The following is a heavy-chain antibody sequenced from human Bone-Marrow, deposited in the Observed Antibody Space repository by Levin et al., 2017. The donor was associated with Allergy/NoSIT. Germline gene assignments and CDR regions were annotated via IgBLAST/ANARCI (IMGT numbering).Heavy chain of an antibody. V-gene: IGHV4-4*02. CDR3: TRGKDCTNGICFHEGSYYPMDV. CDR2: IFHSGST. D-gene: IGHD2-8*01. CDR1: GGSISSSNW. Sequence: PSETLSLTCGVSGGSISSSNWWSWVRQSPGKGLEWIGEIFHSGSTNYNPSLSSRITISVDKSKNQFSLKVFSVTAADTAVYYCTRGKDCTNGICFHEGSYYPMDVWGQGTTVTVSS. J-gene: IGHJ6*02.